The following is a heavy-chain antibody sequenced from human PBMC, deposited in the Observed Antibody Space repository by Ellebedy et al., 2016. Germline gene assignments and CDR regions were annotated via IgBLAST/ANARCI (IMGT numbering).Heavy chain of an antibody. J-gene: IGHJ4*02. V-gene: IGHV3-30-3*01. D-gene: IGHD3-9*01. CDR1: GFTFSNYA. Sequence: GESLKISCAASGFTFSNYAIHWVRQAPGKGLEWVAVISDDGNITYYADSVKGRVTISRDNSKNTLYLQMNSLRAEDTAVYYCARDLDLFIGYFDYWGQGTLVTVSS. CDR3: ARDLDLFIGYFDY. CDR2: ISDDGNIT.